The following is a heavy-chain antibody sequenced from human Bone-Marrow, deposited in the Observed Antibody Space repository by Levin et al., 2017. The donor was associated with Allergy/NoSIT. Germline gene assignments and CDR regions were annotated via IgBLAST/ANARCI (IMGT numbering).Heavy chain of an antibody. CDR3: ARGGRGVITGFDY. V-gene: IGHV3-48*01. CDR2: ISSSSSTI. D-gene: IGHD3-10*01. Sequence: PGGSLRLSCAASGFTFSSYSMNWVRQAPGKGLEWVSYISSSSSTIYYADSVKGRFTISRDNAKNSLYLQMNSLRAEDTAVYYCARGGRGVITGFDYWGQGTLVTVSS. J-gene: IGHJ4*02. CDR1: GFTFSSYS.